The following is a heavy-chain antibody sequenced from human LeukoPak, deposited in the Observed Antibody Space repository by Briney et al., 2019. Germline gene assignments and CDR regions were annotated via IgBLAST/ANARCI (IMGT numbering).Heavy chain of an antibody. CDR2: ISGSGGST. V-gene: IGHV3-23*01. CDR3: AKDSRRSFDY. CDR1: GFTLNNYW. D-gene: IGHD6-13*01. J-gene: IGHJ4*02. Sequence: PGGSLRLSCTASGFTLNNYWMTWVRQAPGKGLEWVSAISGSGGSTYYADSVKGRFTISRDNSKNTLYLQMNSLRAEDTAVYYCAKDSRRSFDYWGQGTLVTVSS.